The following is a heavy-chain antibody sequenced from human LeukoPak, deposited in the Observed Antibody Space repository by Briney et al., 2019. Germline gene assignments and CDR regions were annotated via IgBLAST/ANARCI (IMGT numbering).Heavy chain of an antibody. CDR3: ARAVPAANWFDP. J-gene: IGHJ5*02. CDR1: GGSISGYH. Sequence: SEALSLTCNVSGGSISGYHWSWIRQPPGKGLEWLGYIYYSGSSNYNPSLKSRVTMSADTSKNQFSLKLSSVTAADTAVYYCARAVPAANWFDPWGQGTLVTVSS. D-gene: IGHD2-2*01. CDR2: IYYSGSS. V-gene: IGHV4-59*01.